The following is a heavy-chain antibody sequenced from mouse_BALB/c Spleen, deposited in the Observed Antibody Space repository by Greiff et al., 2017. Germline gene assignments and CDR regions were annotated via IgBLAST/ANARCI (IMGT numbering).Heavy chain of an antibody. Sequence: EVQLQQSGPGLVKPSQSLSLTCTVTGYSITSDYAWNWIRQFPGNKLEWMGYISYSGSTSYNPSLKSRISITRDTSKNQFFLQLNSVTTEDTATYYCARSEAGGNWFAYWGQGTLVTVSA. CDR1: GYSITSDYA. V-gene: IGHV3-2*02. CDR3: ARSEAGGNWFAY. CDR2: ISYSGST. J-gene: IGHJ3*01. D-gene: IGHD1-1*02.